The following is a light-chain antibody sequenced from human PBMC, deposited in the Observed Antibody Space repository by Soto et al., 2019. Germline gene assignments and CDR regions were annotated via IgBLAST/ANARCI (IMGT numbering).Light chain of an antibody. CDR3: QKYGSSPCT. V-gene: IGKV3-20*01. Sequence: EIVLTQSPGTLSLSPGERATLSCRASQSVSSSYLAWYRQKPGQAPRLLIYGASSRATGIPDRVSGSGSGTDFTLTISRLEPEDFAVYYCQKYGSSPCTFGQGTKLQIK. CDR2: GAS. CDR1: QSVSSSY. J-gene: IGKJ2*02.